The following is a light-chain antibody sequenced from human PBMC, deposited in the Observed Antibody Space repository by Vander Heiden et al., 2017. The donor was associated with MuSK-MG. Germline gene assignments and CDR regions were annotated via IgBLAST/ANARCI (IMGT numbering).Light chain of an antibody. CDR2: DVT. CDR3: SSYTGSSTYV. Sequence: QSALTQPASVSGSPAHSVTISGIGTSSDVGGYNYVSWYQQHPGKAPKLMIYDVTNRPSGVSNRFSGSKSGNTASLTISGLQAEDEADYYCSSYTGSSTYVFGTGTKVTVL. CDR1: SSDVGGYNY. V-gene: IGLV2-14*03. J-gene: IGLJ1*01.